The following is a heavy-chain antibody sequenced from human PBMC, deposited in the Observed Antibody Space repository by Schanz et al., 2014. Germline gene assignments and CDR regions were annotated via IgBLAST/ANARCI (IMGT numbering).Heavy chain of an antibody. Sequence: EVQLVESGGGLVKPGGSLRLSYAASGFTFSSYAMSWVRQAPGKGLEWVSALSGSGGSTYYADSVKGRFTISRDNSKNTLYLQMNTLRAEDTAVYYCARDRGYCSGGSCLTFDYWGQGTLVTVSS. V-gene: IGHV3-23*04. CDR3: ARDRGYCSGGSCLTFDY. D-gene: IGHD2-15*01. J-gene: IGHJ4*02. CDR2: LSGSGGST. CDR1: GFTFSSYA.